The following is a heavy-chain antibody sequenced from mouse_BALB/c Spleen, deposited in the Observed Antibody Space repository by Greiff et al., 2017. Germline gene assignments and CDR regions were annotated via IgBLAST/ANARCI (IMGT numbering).Heavy chain of an antibody. D-gene: IGHD2-4*01. J-gene: IGHJ3*01. V-gene: IGHV1-37*01. CDR3: GRGDYDYDWFAY. CDR2: INPYNGDT. CDR1: GYSFTGYF. Sequence: EVKLMESGPELVKPGASVKISCKASGYSFTGYFMNWVKQSHGKSLEWIGRINPYNGDTFYNQKFKGKATLTVDKSSSTAHMELLSLTSEDSAVYYCGRGDYDYDWFAYWGQGTLVTVSA.